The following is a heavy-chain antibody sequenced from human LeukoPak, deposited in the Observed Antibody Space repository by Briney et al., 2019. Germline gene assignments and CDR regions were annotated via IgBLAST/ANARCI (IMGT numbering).Heavy chain of an antibody. CDR3: AKEDSSGWYGIDY. Sequence: PGGSLRLSCEASGFTFTTYWIHWVRQGPGKGLVWVSRIKYDGSTSNYADSVKGRFTISRDNAKNTLYLQMNSLRAEDTAVYYCAKEDSSGWYGIDYWGQGTLVTVSS. CDR2: IKYDGSTS. D-gene: IGHD6-19*01. J-gene: IGHJ4*02. CDR1: GFTFTTYW. V-gene: IGHV3-74*01.